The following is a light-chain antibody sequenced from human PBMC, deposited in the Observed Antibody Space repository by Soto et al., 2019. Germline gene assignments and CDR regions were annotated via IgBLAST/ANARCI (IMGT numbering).Light chain of an antibody. CDR2: DND. V-gene: IGLV1-40*01. CDR3: QSYDNSLSGHVV. CDR1: SSNIGALYD. Sequence: QSVLTQPPSVSGAPGQRVTISCTGSSSNIGALYDVNWYQQLPGTAPKLLIYDNDNRPSGVPDRFSGSKSGTLASLAITGLQAEDEADYYCQSYDNSLSGHVVFGGGTKVTVL. J-gene: IGLJ2*01.